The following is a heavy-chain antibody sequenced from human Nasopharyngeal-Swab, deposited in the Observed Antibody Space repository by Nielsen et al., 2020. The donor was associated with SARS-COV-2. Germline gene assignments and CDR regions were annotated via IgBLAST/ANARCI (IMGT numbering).Heavy chain of an antibody. Sequence: GGSLRLSCAASGFTFNDYAMHWVRQAPGKGLEWVSGITWNSDSRGYADSVKGRFTISRDNAKKSLYLQMIFLRPEDTALYYCAKDMRGGYDSVDGAYDYGDYALRHNSYYYALDVWGQGTTVTVSS. D-gene: IGHD4-17*01. CDR1: GFTFNDYA. V-gene: IGHV3-9*01. CDR3: AKDMRGGYDSVDGAYDYGDYALRHNSYYYALDV. J-gene: IGHJ6*02. CDR2: ITWNSDSR.